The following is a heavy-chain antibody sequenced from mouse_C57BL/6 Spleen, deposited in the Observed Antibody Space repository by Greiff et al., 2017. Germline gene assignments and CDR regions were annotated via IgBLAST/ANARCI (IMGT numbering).Heavy chain of an antibody. CDR3: ARNNYGYDRYYFDY. CDR1: GFSLTSYG. CDR2: IWSGGST. D-gene: IGHD2-2*01. J-gene: IGHJ2*01. V-gene: IGHV2-2*01. Sequence: VQLQRSGPGLVQPSQSLSITCTVSGFSLTSYGVHWVRQSPGKGLEWLGVIWSGGSTDYNAAFISRLSISKDNSKSQVFFKMNSLQADDTAIYYCARNNYGYDRYYFDYWGQGTTLTVSS.